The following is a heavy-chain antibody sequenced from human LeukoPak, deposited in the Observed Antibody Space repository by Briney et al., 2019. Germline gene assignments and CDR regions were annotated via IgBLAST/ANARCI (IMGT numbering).Heavy chain of an antibody. V-gene: IGHV3-48*03. J-gene: IGHJ4*02. CDR3: ARGGGSYEMDY. D-gene: IGHD1-26*01. CDR2: ISGSGTI. CDR1: GFTFSSFE. Sequence: GGSLRLSCAASGFTFSSFEMNWVRQAPGKGLEWVSYISGSGTIYYADSVKGRFTISRDNSKNTLYLQMNSLRAEDTAGYYWARGGGSYEMDYWGQGTLVTVSS.